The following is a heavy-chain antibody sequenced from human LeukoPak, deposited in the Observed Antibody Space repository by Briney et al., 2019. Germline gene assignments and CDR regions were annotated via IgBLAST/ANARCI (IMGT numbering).Heavy chain of an antibody. V-gene: IGHV3-43*01. Sequence: GGSLRLSCAGPGFTFDDYTMHWVRQAPGKGLEWGSLISWDGGRTYYADSVKGRFTISRDNSKNSLYLQMNSPRTEDTALYYCAKDSGCSGGSCYDDWGQGTLVTVSS. CDR3: AKDSGCSGGSCYDD. CDR2: ISWDGGRT. CDR1: GFTFDDYT. J-gene: IGHJ4*02. D-gene: IGHD2-15*01.